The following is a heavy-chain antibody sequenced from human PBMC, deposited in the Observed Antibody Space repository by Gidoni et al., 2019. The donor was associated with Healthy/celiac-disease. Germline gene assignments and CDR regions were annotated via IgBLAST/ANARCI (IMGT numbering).Heavy chain of an antibody. Sequence: QVQLQESGPGLVKPSETLSLTCAVSGYSISSGYYGGWIRQPPGKGLEWIGSIYHSGSTYYNPSLNSRVTISVDTSKNQFSLKLSSVTAADTAVYYCAGRGEDGYNSEGGYWGQGTLVTVSS. CDR2: IYHSGST. CDR3: AGRGEDGYNSEGGY. D-gene: IGHD5-12*01. V-gene: IGHV4-38-2*01. J-gene: IGHJ4*02. CDR1: GYSISSGYY.